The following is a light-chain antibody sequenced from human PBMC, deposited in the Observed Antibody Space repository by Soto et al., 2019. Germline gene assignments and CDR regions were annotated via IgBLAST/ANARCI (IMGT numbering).Light chain of an antibody. Sequence: QSLGSHPSTECWNIGDRVFISCSGSSSNIGGTNYAYWYQQLPGAAPKLLMHSNNLRPSGVPERISGSKSGTSASLAISGLRSEDDAVYYCASWDDRLGAVIFGGGTNVTVL. CDR3: ASWDDRLGAVI. V-gene: IGLV1-47*02. CDR2: SNN. CDR1: SSNIGGTNY. J-gene: IGLJ2*01.